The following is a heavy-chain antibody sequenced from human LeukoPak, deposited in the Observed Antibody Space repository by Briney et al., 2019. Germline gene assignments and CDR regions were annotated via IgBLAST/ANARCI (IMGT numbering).Heavy chain of an antibody. Sequence: SVKVSCKASGGTFSSYAISWVRQAPGQGLEWMGGIIPIFGTANYAQKFQGRVTITTDESTSTAYTELSSLRSEDTAVYYCARVRRGYSGYDSGDYFDYWGQGTPVTVSS. D-gene: IGHD5-12*01. CDR1: GGTFSSYA. V-gene: IGHV1-69*05. CDR3: ARVRRGYSGYDSGDYFDY. J-gene: IGHJ4*02. CDR2: IIPIFGTA.